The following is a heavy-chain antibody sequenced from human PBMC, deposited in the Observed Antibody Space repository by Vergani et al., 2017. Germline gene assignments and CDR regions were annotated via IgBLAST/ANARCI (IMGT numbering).Heavy chain of an antibody. J-gene: IGHJ4*02. D-gene: IGHD5-18*01. CDR1: GGSISSGGYY. CDR2: INHSGST. CDR3: ARSGYSYGFDY. V-gene: IGHV4-31*03. Sequence: QVQLQESGPGLVKPSQTLSLTCTVSGGSISSGGYYWSWIRQPPGKGLEWIGEINHSGSTNYNPYLKSRVTISVDTSKNQFSLKLSSVTAADTAVYYCARSGYSYGFDYWGQGTLVTVSS.